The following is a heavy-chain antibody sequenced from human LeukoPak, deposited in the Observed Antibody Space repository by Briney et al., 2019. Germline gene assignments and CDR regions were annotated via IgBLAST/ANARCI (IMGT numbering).Heavy chain of an antibody. V-gene: IGHV3-48*02. CDR2: ISSSTINI. D-gene: IGHD1-26*01. J-gene: IGHJ4*02. Sequence: QPGGSLRLSCAASGFNFRSYSMNWVRQPPGKGLEWVSYISSSTINIYYADSVKGRFTISRDDAKSSLYLQMNSLRDEDTAVYYCARDYGGATTGTFDHWGQGTLVTVSS. CDR1: GFNFRSYS. CDR3: ARDYGGATTGTFDH.